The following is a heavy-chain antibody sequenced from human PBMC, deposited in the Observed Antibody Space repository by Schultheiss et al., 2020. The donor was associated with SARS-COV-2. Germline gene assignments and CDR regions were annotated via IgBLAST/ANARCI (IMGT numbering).Heavy chain of an antibody. CDR3: AGASITVIDPRAVGFYYYGMDV. V-gene: IGHV4-34*01. Sequence: SETLSLTCTVSGGSISSYYWSWIRQPPGKGLEWIGEINHSGSTNYNPSLKSRVTISVDKSKNQFSLKLSSVTAADTAVYYCAGASITVIDPRAVGFYYYGMDVWGQGTTVTVSS. CDR1: GGSISSYY. D-gene: IGHD1-26*01. CDR2: INHSGST. J-gene: IGHJ6*01.